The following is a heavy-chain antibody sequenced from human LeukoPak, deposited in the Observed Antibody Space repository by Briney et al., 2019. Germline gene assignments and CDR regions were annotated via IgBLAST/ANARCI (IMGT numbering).Heavy chain of an antibody. Sequence: KASETLSLTCAVYGGPFGGYYWSWIRQPPGRGLEWIGEINHSGSTNYNPSLKSRVTISVDTSKNQFSLKLSSVTAADTAVYYCARAVKYYYYMDVWGKGTTVTVSS. CDR3: ARAVKYYYYMDV. D-gene: IGHD3-16*02. J-gene: IGHJ6*03. V-gene: IGHV4-34*01. CDR2: INHSGST. CDR1: GGPFGGYY.